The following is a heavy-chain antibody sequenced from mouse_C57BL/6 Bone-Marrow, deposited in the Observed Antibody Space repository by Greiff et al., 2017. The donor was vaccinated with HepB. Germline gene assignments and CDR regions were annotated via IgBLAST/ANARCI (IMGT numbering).Heavy chain of an antibody. CDR1: GYTFTSYW. CDR2: IDPSDSYT. D-gene: IGHD1-1*01. CDR3: ARCYYGSRNYAMDY. J-gene: IGHJ4*01. V-gene: IGHV1-69*01. Sequence: QVQLQQPGAELVMPGASVKLSCKASGYTFTSYWMHWVKQRPGQGLEWIGEIDPSDSYTNYNQKFKGKSTLTVDKSSSTAYMQLSSLTSEDSAVYYCARCYYGSRNYAMDYWGQGTSVTVSS.